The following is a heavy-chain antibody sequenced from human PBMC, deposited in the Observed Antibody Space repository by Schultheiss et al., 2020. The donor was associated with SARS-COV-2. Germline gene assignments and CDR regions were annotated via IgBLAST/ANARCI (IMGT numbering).Heavy chain of an antibody. CDR2: IWYDGSNK. V-gene: IGHV3-33*01. Sequence: GGSLRLSCAASGFTFSSYGMHWVRQAPGKGLEWVAVIWYDGSNKYYADSVKGRFTISRDNSKNTLYLQMNSLRAEDTAVYYCARDLGYGDYEDYWGQGTLVTVS. CDR3: ARDLGYGDYEDY. J-gene: IGHJ4*02. D-gene: IGHD4-17*01. CDR1: GFTFSSYG.